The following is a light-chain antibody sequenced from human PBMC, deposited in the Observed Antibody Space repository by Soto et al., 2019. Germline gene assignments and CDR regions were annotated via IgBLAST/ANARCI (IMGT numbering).Light chain of an antibody. J-gene: IGKJ4*01. CDR1: QSVDSY. CDR3: HQHSNWPRT. CDR2: DAS. V-gene: IGKV3-11*01. Sequence: EIVFTPSPASRSLSAGERATLSCRASQSVDSYLVWYQQKPGQAPSLLIYDASNRATGIPARFSGSGSGTGLTLTISSLEPEDFAVDDGHQHSNWPRTVGGGTKVDIK.